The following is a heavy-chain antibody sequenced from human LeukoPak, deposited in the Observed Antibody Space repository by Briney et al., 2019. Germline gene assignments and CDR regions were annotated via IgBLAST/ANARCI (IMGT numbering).Heavy chain of an antibody. J-gene: IGHJ4*02. CDR3: ASDMSYSGYYIDY. V-gene: IGHV3-30*19. Sequence: GGSLRLSCEASGFTFNNYGMHWVRQAPGKGLEWVAIIWYDESNQYYADSVKGRFTISRDNSKNTLYLQVNSLSPEDTAVYYCASDMSYSGYYIDYWGQGTLVTVSS. CDR2: IWYDESNQ. D-gene: IGHD3-3*01. CDR1: GFTFNNYG.